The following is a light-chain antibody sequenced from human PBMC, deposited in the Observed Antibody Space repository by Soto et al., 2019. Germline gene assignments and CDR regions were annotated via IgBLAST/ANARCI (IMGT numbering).Light chain of an antibody. CDR3: QQHGDSPPT. CDR1: QSVSSAF. Sequence: IVLTQSPGTLSLSPGERATLSCRASQSVSSAFFAWYQQKPGQPLRLLIYAAASRATGIPDRFSGSGSATDFTLTISRLEPEDFAVYYCQQHGDSPPTFGRGTKVEMK. V-gene: IGKV3-20*01. CDR2: AAA. J-gene: IGKJ2*01.